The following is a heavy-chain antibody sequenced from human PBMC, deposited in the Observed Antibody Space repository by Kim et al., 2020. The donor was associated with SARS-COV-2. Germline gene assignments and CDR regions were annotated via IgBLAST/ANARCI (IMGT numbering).Heavy chain of an antibody. CDR2: ISGSGGST. CDR1: GLTFRSYA. Sequence: GGSLRLSCTTSGLTFRSYAMSWVRQAPGKGLEWVSGISGSGGSTYYADSVKGRFTMSRDVLKNTVYLQMSSLRADDTARYFCTKDRSVPGTPSVWGQGTLVTVSS. CDR3: TKDRSVPGTPSV. J-gene: IGHJ4*02. D-gene: IGHD6-19*01. V-gene: IGHV3-23*01.